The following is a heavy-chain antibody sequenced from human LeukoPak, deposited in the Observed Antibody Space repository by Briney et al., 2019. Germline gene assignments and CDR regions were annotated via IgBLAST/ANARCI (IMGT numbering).Heavy chain of an antibody. CDR2: IWYDGGNK. J-gene: IGHJ6*02. CDR1: GFTFSSYG. D-gene: IGHD5-18*01. CDR3: ARDAYSYGYEVSYYYGMDV. V-gene: IGHV3-33*01. Sequence: GGSLRLSCAASGFTFSSYGMHWVRQAPGKGLEWVAVIWYDGGNKYYADSVKGRFTISRDNSKNTLYLQMNSLRAEDTAVYYCARDAYSYGYEVSYYYGMDVWGQGTTVTVSS.